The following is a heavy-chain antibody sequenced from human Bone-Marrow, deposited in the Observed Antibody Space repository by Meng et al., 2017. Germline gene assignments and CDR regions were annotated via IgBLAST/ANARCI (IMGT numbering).Heavy chain of an antibody. CDR2: ISYDGSNK. Sequence: QVEVVGLGGGGVQPGRSLGLSCAASGFTFSSYAMHWVRQAPGKGLEWVAVISYDGSNKYYADSVKGRFTISRDNSKNTLYLQMNSLRAEDTAVYYCARDSDLFDYWGQGTLVTVSS. CDR3: ARDSDLFDY. V-gene: IGHV3-30*11. J-gene: IGHJ4*02. CDR1: GFTFSSYA.